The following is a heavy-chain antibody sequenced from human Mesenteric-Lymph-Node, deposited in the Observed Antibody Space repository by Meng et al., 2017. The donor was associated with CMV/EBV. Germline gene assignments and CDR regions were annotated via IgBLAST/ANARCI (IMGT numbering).Heavy chain of an antibody. J-gene: IGHJ4*02. D-gene: IGHD3-16*01. CDR3: ARDLSDTYFDY. CDR2: IRYDGIDT. CDR1: GFTFSNYA. V-gene: IGHV3-30*02. Sequence: GESLKISCAATGFTFSNYAMTWVRQAPGKGLQCVAFIRYDGIDTYYADFVKGRFTISRDNSKNMVHLQMNSLRAEDTAVYYCARDLSDTYFDYWGQGTLVTVSS.